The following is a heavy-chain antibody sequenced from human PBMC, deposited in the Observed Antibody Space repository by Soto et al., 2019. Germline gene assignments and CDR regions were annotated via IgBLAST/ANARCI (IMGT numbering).Heavy chain of an antibody. CDR2: IYWDDAK. D-gene: IGHD3-22*01. V-gene: IGHV2-5*02. CDR1: GFSLSTSGVG. J-gene: IGHJ3*02. CDR3: AHRRGNPYYYDSGGAFDI. Sequence: QITLKESGPTLVKPTQTLTRTSTFSGFSLSTSGVGVGWIHQPPGKALEWLALIYWDDAKRYSPSLKSRLTITKDTSNNQVVLTMTNMDPVDTATYYGAHRRGNPYYYDSGGAFDIWGQGTMVTVSS.